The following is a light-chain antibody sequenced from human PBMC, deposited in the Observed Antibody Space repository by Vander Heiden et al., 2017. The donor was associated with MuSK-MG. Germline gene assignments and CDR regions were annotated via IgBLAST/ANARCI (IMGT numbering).Light chain of an antibody. CDR1: QSVSSSY. CDR3: QQYGSSPGIT. J-gene: IGKJ5*01. CDR2: GAS. V-gene: IGKV3-20*01. Sequence: EIVLTQSPGTLSLSPGERATLPCRASQSVSSSYLAWYQQNPGQAPRRLIYGASSRATGIPDRCSGSGSGTDFTLTISRLEPEDFAVYYCQQYGSSPGITFGQGTRLEIK.